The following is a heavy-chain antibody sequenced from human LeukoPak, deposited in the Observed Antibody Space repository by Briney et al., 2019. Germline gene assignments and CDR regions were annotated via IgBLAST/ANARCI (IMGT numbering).Heavy chain of an antibody. CDR3: AHLEYCSGGSCSSPDY. J-gene: IGHJ4*02. CDR2: ISGGGGST. D-gene: IGHD2-15*01. Sequence: GGSLRLSCAASRFTFSSYAMSRVRQAPGKGLEWVSTISGGGGSTYYADSVKGRFTISRDNSKNTLFLQMNSLRAEDTAVYYCAHLEYCSGGSCSSPDYWGQGTLVTVSS. V-gene: IGHV3-23*01. CDR1: RFTFSSYA.